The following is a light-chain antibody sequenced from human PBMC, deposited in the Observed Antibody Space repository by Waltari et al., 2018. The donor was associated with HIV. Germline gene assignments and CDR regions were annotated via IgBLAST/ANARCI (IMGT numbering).Light chain of an antibody. CDR1: QSVNSN. V-gene: IGKV3-15*01. CDR2: GPL. CDR3: QQYNDWPFT. J-gene: IGKJ2*01. Sequence: EIVMTQSPVTLSVSPGERATLSCRASQSVNSNLVWYQQKPGQDPRLLMYGPLSRAPGVPARFSGSGSGTEFTLTIDSLQSEDSAVYCCQQYNDWPFTFGQGTKLEIK.